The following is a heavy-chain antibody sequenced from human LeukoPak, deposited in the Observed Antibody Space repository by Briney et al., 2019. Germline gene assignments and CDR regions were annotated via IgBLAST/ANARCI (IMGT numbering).Heavy chain of an antibody. J-gene: IGHJ4*02. CDR1: GGSFSGYY. D-gene: IGHD6-19*01. Sequence: SETLSLTCAVYGGSFSGYYWSWIRHPPGKGLEWIGEINHSGSTNYNPSLKSRVTISVDTSKNQFSLKLSSVTAADTAVYYCARVQWLVPFDYWGQGTLVTVSS. CDR3: ARVQWLVPFDY. V-gene: IGHV4-34*01. CDR2: INHSGST.